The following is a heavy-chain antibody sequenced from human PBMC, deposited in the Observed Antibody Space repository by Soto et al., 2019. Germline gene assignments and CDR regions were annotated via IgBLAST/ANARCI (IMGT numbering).Heavy chain of an antibody. CDR1: GFTFSSYA. J-gene: IGHJ4*02. CDR2: ISYDGSNK. CDR3: ARDSSDNWLAFDH. D-gene: IGHD1-20*01. Sequence: PGGSLRLSCAASGFTFSSYAMHWVRQAPGKGLEWVAVISYDGSNKYYADSVKGRFTISRDNSKNTLYLQMNSLRAEDTAVYYCARDSSDNWLAFDHWGQGTPVTVSS. V-gene: IGHV3-30-3*01.